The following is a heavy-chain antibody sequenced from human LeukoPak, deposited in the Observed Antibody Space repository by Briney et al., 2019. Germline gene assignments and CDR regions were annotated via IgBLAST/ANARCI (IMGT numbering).Heavy chain of an antibody. CDR3: ARGHYPRDYGDKYYMDV. V-gene: IGHV1-18*01. Sequence: GASVKVSCKASGYTFTSYGISWVRQAPGQGLEWMGWISAYNGNTNYAQKLQGRVTMTTDTSTSTAYMELRSLRSDDTAVYYCARGHYPRDYGDKYYMDVWGKGTTVTVSS. J-gene: IGHJ6*03. CDR2: ISAYNGNT. CDR1: GYTFTSYG. D-gene: IGHD4-17*01.